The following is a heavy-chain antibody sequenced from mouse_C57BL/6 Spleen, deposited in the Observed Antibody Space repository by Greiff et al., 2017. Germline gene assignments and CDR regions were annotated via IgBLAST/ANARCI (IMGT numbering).Heavy chain of an antibody. V-gene: IGHV5-6*01. CDR2: ISSGGSYT. Sequence: EVQRVESGGDLVKPGGSLKLSCAASGFTFSSYGMSWVRQTPDKRLEWVATISSGGSYTYYPDSVKGRFTISRDNAKNTLYLQMSSLKSEDTAMYYCARKEKLYAMDYWGQGTSVTVSS. CDR3: ARKEKLYAMDY. CDR1: GFTFSSYG. J-gene: IGHJ4*01.